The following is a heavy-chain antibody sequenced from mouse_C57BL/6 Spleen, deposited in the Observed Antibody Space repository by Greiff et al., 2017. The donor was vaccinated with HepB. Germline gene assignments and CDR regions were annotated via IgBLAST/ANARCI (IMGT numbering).Heavy chain of an antibody. J-gene: IGHJ4*01. Sequence: QVQLQQPGAELVKPGASVKLSCKASGYTFTSYWMHWVKQRPGRGLEWIGRIDPNSGGTKYNEKFKSKATLTVDKPSSTAYMKLSSLTSEDSAVYYCAREGYYYGSSPLWYAMDYWGQGTSVTVSS. V-gene: IGHV1-72*01. CDR1: GYTFTSYW. CDR2: IDPNSGGT. CDR3: AREGYYYGSSPLWYAMDY. D-gene: IGHD1-1*01.